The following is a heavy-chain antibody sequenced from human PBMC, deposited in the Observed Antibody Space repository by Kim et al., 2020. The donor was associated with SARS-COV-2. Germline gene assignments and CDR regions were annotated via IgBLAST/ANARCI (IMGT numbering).Heavy chain of an antibody. CDR3: ARGITMVRGVDWFDP. J-gene: IGHJ5*02. V-gene: IGHV1-18*01. CDR2: ISAYNGNT. CDR1: GYTFTSYG. D-gene: IGHD3-10*01. Sequence: ASVKVSCKASGYTFTSYGISWVRQAPGQGLEWMGWISAYNGNTNYAQKLQGRVTMTTDTSTSTAYMELRSLRSDDTAVYYCARGITMVRGVDWFDPWGQGTLVTVSS.